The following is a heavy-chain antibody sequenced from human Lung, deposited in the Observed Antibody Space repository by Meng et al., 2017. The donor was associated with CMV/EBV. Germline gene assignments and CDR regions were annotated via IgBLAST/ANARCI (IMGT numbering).Heavy chain of an antibody. J-gene: IGHJ4*02. V-gene: IGHV3-74*01. D-gene: IGHD3-22*01. CDR1: GVTLNTYG. Sequence: SGVTLNTYGMHWVGQAPGKGRVWVSRITSDGSRTTYADSVKGRFTIYRDNAKNTLYLQMNSLGAEDTAVYYCAREYRLKYDSSGFDFWGQGTLVTVSS. CDR2: ITSDGSRT. CDR3: AREYRLKYDSSGFDF.